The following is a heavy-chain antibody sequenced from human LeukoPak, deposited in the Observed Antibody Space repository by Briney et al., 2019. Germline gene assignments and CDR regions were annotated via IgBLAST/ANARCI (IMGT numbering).Heavy chain of an antibody. CDR2: IRFDGSNN. J-gene: IGHJ4*02. CDR1: GFTFSSYA. Sequence: GGSLRLSCAASGFTFSSYAMHWVRQAPGKGLKWVAFIRFDGSNNYYADSVRGRFTIARDNSKNTLYLQMNSLRAEDTAVYYCAKVPVFKAAAYYVDYWGQGTLVTVSS. CDR3: AKVPVFKAAAYYVDY. V-gene: IGHV3-30*02. D-gene: IGHD6-13*01.